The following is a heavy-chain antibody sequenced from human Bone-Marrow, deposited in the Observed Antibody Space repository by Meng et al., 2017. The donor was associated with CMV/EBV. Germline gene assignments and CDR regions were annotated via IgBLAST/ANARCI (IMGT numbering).Heavy chain of an antibody. V-gene: IGHV3-7*01. J-gene: IGHJ4*02. Sequence: GESLKISCAASGITFTFSNSWMSWVRQAPGKGLEWVANIKQDGSEKYYVDSVKGRFTISRDNSKNTLYLQMNSLRAEDTAVYYCARDGDARYYDSSGYYIPDYWGQGTLVTVSS. CDR2: IKQDGSEK. CDR1: GITFTFSNSW. CDR3: ARDGDARYYDSSGYYIPDY. D-gene: IGHD3-22*01.